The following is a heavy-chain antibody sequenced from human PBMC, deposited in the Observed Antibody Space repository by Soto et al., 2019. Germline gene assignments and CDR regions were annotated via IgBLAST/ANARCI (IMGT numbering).Heavy chain of an antibody. CDR1: GFTFDGYA. Sequence: PGGSLRLSCAASGFTFDGYAMSWVRQAPGKGLQWVSTIGGSGDGTYYADSVKGRFTISRDNSKNTLYLQMNRLRAEDTAVYYCAKAREVTLVRVPSSYWGQGTLVTVSS. D-gene: IGHD3-10*01. CDR2: IGGSGDGT. V-gene: IGHV3-23*01. CDR3: AKAREVTLVRVPSSY. J-gene: IGHJ4*02.